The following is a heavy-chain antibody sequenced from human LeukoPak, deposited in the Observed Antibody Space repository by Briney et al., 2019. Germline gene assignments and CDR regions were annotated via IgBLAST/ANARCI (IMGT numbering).Heavy chain of an antibody. Sequence: PGGSLRLSCAASGFTFDDYGMSWVRQAPGKGLERVSGINWNGGSTGYADSVKGRFTISRDNAKNSLYLQMNSLRAEDTALYFCARVVPSRGNWNGGIDYWGQGTLVTVSS. V-gene: IGHV3-20*04. CDR2: INWNGGST. CDR1: GFTFDDYG. D-gene: IGHD1-20*01. CDR3: ARVVPSRGNWNGGIDY. J-gene: IGHJ4*02.